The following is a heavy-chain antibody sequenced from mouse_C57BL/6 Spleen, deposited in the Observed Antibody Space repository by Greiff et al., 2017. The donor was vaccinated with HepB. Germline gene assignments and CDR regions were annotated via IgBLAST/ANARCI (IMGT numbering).Heavy chain of an antibody. D-gene: IGHD2-3*01. CDR1: GYSITSGYY. CDR3: ASSYEGDAMDY. Sequence: EVQLQQSGPGLVKPSQSLSLTCSVTGYSITSGYYWNWIRQFPGNKLEWMGYISYDGSNNYNPSLKNRISITRDTSKNQFFLKLNSVTTEDTAKYYCASSYEGDAMDYWGQGTSVTVSS. V-gene: IGHV3-6*01. J-gene: IGHJ4*01. CDR2: ISYDGSN.